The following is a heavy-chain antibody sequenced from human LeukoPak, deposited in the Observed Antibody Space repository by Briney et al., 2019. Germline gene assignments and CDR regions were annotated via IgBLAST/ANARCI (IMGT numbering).Heavy chain of an antibody. Sequence: GGSLRLSCAASGFTFSSYAMHWVRQAPGKGPEWVAVISYDGSNKYYADSVKGRFTISRDNSKNTLYLQMNSLRAEDTAVYYCARDRTDWGQGTLVTVSS. D-gene: IGHD3/OR15-3a*01. CDR1: GFTFSSYA. CDR3: ARDRTD. V-gene: IGHV3-30-3*01. CDR2: ISYDGSNK. J-gene: IGHJ4*02.